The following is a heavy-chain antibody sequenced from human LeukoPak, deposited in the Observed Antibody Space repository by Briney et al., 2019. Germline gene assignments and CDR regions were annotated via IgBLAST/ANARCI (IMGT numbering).Heavy chain of an antibody. V-gene: IGHV5-51*01. CDR3: ARWVTADRGKKDAFDV. CDR2: IFPADSDT. CDR1: GYSFTTYW. Sequence: GESLKISFKASGYSFTTYWIGWVRQMPGKGLEWMGIIFPADSDTRYSPSFQGQVTVSADKSINTAYLQWSSLKASDTAMYYCARWVTADRGKKDAFDVWGQGKMVTVSS. J-gene: IGHJ3*01. D-gene: IGHD2-21*02.